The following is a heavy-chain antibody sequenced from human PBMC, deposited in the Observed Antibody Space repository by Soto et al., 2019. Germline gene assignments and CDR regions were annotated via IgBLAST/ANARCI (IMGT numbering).Heavy chain of an antibody. CDR2: MNPNNGNT. J-gene: IGHJ6*02. CDR1: GYTFTSYD. V-gene: IGHV1-8*01. CDR3: AREKTSYGMDV. Sequence: QVQLVQSGAEVKKPGASVKVSCKASGYTFTSYDINWVRQATGQGLEWMGWMNPNNGNTGYARKFQGRVTMTRNTCRSTAYMELSSLRYEDTAVYYCAREKTSYGMDVWGQGTTVTVSS.